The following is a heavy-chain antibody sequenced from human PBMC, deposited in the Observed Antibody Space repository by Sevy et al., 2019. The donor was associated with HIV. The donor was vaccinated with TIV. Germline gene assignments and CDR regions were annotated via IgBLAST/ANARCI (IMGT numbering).Heavy chain of an antibody. D-gene: IGHD3-10*01. CDR1: GFTFSSYG. Sequence: GGSLRLSCAASGFTFSSYGMHWVRQAPGKGLEWVAVIWYDGSNKYYADSVKDRFTISRDNSKNTLDLHMNSLSAEVTAVYYCAKESGWRTGSTTYYPEREYYYYYYYMDVWGKGTTVTVSS. CDR3: AKESGWRTGSTTYYPEREYYYYYYYMDV. J-gene: IGHJ6*03. V-gene: IGHV3-33*06. CDR2: IWYDGSNK.